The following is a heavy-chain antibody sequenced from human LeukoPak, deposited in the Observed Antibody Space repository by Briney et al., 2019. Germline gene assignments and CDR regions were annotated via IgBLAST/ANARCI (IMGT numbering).Heavy chain of an antibody. D-gene: IGHD1-26*01. CDR1: GGSISSYY. V-gene: IGHV4-59*12. CDR2: IYYSGST. Sequence: SATLSLTCTVSGGSISSYYWSWIRQPPGKGLEWIGYIYYSGSTNYNPSLKSRVTISVDTSKNQFSLKLSSVTAADTAVYYCARGPREQPHNFDYWGQGTLVTVSS. CDR3: ARGPREQPHNFDY. J-gene: IGHJ4*02.